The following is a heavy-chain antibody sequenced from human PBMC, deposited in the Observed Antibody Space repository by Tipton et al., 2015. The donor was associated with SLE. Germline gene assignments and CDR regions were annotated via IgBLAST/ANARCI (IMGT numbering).Heavy chain of an antibody. CDR3: GSIY. CDR1: GFTFDGQA. CDR2: LTWNSAGW. Sequence: SLRLSCTASGFTFDGQAMHWVRQAPGKGLEWIAGLTWNSAGWGYVDSVEGRFTISRDNAKKALYLQMDNLRAEDTAVYYCGSIYWGQGTRVTVSS. J-gene: IGHJ4*02. V-gene: IGHV3-9*01.